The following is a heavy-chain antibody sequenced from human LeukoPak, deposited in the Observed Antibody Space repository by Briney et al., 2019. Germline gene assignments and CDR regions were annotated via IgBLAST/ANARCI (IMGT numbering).Heavy chain of an antibody. D-gene: IGHD6-19*01. CDR3: AKESTGYSSGWPPYYYYYGMDV. V-gene: IGHV3-23*01. Sequence: GGSLRLSCAASGFTVSSNYMSWVRQAPGKGLEWVSAISGSGGSTYYADSVKGRFTISRDNSKNTLYLQMNSLRAEDTAVYYCAKESTGYSSGWPPYYYYYGMDVWGQGTTVTVSS. CDR1: GFTVSSNY. CDR2: ISGSGGST. J-gene: IGHJ6*02.